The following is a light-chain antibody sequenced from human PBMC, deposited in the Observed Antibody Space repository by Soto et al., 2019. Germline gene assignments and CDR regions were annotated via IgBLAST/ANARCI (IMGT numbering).Light chain of an antibody. V-gene: IGKV1-39*01. CDR1: QSITSW. Sequence: DIQMPQSPSTLSASVGDRVTITCRASQSITSWLSWYQQKPGKAPKLLIYAASSLQSGVPSRFSGSGSGTDFTLTISSLQPEDFATYYCQQSYSTLITFGQGTRLEIK. J-gene: IGKJ5*01. CDR2: AAS. CDR3: QQSYSTLIT.